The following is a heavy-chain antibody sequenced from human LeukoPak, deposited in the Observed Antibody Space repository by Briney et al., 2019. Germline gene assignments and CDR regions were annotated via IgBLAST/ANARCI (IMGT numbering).Heavy chain of an antibody. V-gene: IGHV3-74*01. CDR3: ARAPSEIGGYYPEYFRH. CDR2: IKSDGGT. D-gene: IGHD3-22*01. CDR1: GFTFHDYA. Sequence: PGGSLRLSCAASGFTFHDYAMHWVRQAPGKGLVWVSRIKSDGGTNYADSVKGRFTISRDNAKKTVSLQMNSLRPEDTGVYYCARAPSEIGGYYPEYFRHWGQGTLVTVSS. J-gene: IGHJ1*01.